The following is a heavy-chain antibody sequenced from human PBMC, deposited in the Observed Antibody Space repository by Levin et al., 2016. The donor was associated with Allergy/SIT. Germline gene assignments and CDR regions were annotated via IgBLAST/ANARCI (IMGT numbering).Heavy chain of an antibody. CDR3: TTEITPEYGDYDLYYYYYGMDV. D-gene: IGHD4-17*01. Sequence: WIRQPPGKGLEWVGRIKSKTDGGTTDYAAPVKGRFTISRDDSKNTLYLQMNSLKTEDTAVYYCTTEITPEYGDYDLYYYYYGMDVWGQGTTVTVSS. CDR2: IKSKTDGGTT. V-gene: IGHV3-15*01. J-gene: IGHJ6*02.